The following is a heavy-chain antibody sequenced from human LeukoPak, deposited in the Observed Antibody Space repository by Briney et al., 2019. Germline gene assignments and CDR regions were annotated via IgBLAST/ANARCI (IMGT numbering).Heavy chain of an antibody. J-gene: IGHJ6*02. CDR2: ISFDGSNE. CDR1: GFIFSCCG. Sequence: GRSLRLSCAASGFIFSCCGMHWVRQAPGKGLEWVALISFDGSNEYYADSVEGRLTISRDNSKKTLYMEMNSLRGEDTAVYYCVKDLTVVPAGIWWGPKQKYDYHGMDVWGQGTTVTVSS. D-gene: IGHD2-2*01. CDR3: VKDLTVVPAGIWWGPKQKYDYHGMDV. V-gene: IGHV3-30*18.